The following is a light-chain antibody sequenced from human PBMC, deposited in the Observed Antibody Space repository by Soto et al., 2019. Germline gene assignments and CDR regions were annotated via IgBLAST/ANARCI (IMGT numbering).Light chain of an antibody. CDR1: SSNTGAGYD. CDR3: QSCDTSLNDWV. J-gene: IGLJ3*02. Sequence: QSVLTQPPSVSGAPGQRVTISCTGSSSNTGAGYDVHWYQQFPGMAPKLLIFGNYERPSGVPDRFSGSKSGASACLAVSGLHTEDEGDYYCQSCDTSLNDWVFGGGTKLTVL. V-gene: IGLV1-40*01. CDR2: GNY.